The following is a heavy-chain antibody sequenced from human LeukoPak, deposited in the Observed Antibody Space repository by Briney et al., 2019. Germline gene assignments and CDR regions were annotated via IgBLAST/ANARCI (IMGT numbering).Heavy chain of an antibody. V-gene: IGHV3-66*01. CDR2: IYSGGST. CDR3: AREGPTVAYFDY. J-gene: IGHJ4*01. CDR1: GFTVSSNY. Sequence: GGSLRLSCAASGFTVSSNYMSWVRQAPGKGLEWVSVIYSGGSTYYADSVKGRFTISRGNSKNTLYLQMNSLRAEDTAVYYCAREGPTVAYFDYWGQGTLVTVSS. D-gene: IGHD4-23*01.